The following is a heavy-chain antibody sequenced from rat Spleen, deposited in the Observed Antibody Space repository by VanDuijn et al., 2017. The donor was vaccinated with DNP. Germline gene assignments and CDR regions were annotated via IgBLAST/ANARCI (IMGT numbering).Heavy chain of an antibody. CDR1: GFTFSSFP. J-gene: IGHJ4*01. CDR2: ISTSGGST. Sequence: EVQLVESGGGLVQPGRSMKLSCAASGFTFSSFPMAWVRQAPTKGLEWVATISTSGGSTYYRDSVKGRFTISRDNAKSTLYLQMNSLRSEDTATYYCTRERAMDAWGQGTSVTVSS. CDR3: TRERAMDA. V-gene: IGHV5-46*01.